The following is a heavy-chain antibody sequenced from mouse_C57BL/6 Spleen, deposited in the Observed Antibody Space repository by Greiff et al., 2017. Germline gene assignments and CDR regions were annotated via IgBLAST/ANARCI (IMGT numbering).Heavy chain of an antibody. V-gene: IGHV1-62-3*01. D-gene: IGHD4-1*02. J-gene: IGHJ2*01. CDR2: IDPNSGGT. CDR3: ARGPTGTTIFDY. CDR1: GYTFTSYW. Sequence: QVQLQQPGAELVKPGASVKLSSKASGYTFTSYWMHWVKQRPGRGLEWIGRIDPNSGGTKYNEKFKSKATLTVDKPSSTAYMQRSRQTSEDSAVYYSARGPTGTTIFDYWGQGTTLTVSS.